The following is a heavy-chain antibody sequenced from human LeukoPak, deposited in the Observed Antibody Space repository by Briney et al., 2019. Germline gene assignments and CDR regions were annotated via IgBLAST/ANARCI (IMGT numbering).Heavy chain of an antibody. Sequence: PGGSLRLSCAASGFTFSSYSMNWVRQAPGKGLEWVSYISSSSSTIYYADSVKGRFTISRDNAKNSLYLQMNSLRAEDTAVYYCARDLTPSYSSGWAHDAFDIWGQGTMVTVSS. D-gene: IGHD6-19*01. CDR3: ARDLTPSYSSGWAHDAFDI. CDR2: ISSSSSTI. CDR1: GFTFSSYS. J-gene: IGHJ3*02. V-gene: IGHV3-48*04.